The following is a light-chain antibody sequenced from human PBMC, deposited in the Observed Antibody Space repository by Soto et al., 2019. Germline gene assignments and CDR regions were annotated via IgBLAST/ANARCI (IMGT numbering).Light chain of an antibody. J-gene: IGKJ1*01. CDR2: GAS. V-gene: IGKV3D-15*01. CDR1: QSVSSSY. Sequence: THAAGALTLSPGERATLTCRASQSVSSSYLAWYQQKPGQAPRLLIYGASSRATGIPDRFSGSGSGTEFTLTTYGLQSEDLAAYCCQQYNNWPLTFAQGTKVDIK. CDR3: QQYNNWPLT.